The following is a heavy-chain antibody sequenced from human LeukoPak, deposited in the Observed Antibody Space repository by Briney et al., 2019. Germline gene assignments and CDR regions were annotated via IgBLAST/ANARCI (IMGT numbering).Heavy chain of an antibody. V-gene: IGHV4-34*01. CDR1: GGSFSGYY. CDR2: INHSGST. Sequence: MTSETLSLTCAVYGGSFSGYYWSWIRQPPGKGLEWIGEINHSGSTYYNPSLKSRVTIYVDTSKNQFSLKLSSVTAADTAVYYCARGRRDGYNLEYFDKWGQGTLVTVSS. CDR3: ARGRRDGYNLEYFDK. J-gene: IGHJ4*02. D-gene: IGHD5-24*01.